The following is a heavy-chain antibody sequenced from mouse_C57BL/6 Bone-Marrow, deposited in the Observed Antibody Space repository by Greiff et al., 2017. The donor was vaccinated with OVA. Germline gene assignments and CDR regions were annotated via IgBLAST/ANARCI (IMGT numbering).Heavy chain of an antibody. CDR1: GYTFTSYW. CDR2: IHPNSGST. CDR3: ARGLWYYAMDY. D-gene: IGHD3-3*01. Sequence: QVQLQQPGAELVKPGASVKLSCKASGYTFTSYWMHWVKQRPGQGLEWIGMIHPNSGSTNYNAKFKSKATLTVDKSSSTAYMQLSSLTSEDSAVYYCARGLWYYAMDYWGQGTSVTVSS. V-gene: IGHV1-64*01. J-gene: IGHJ4*01.